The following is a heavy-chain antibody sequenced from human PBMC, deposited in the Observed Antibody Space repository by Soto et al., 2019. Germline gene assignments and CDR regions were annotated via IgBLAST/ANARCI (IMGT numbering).Heavy chain of an antibody. D-gene: IGHD2-21*02. J-gene: IGHJ4*02. CDR1: GGSVSSGSYY. Sequence: SETLSLTCTVSGGSVSSGSYYWSWIRQPPGKGLEWIGYIYYSGGTNYNPSLKSRVTISVDTSKNQFSLKLSSVTAADTAVYYCARFVSSKHIVVVTATDYFDYWGQGTLVTVSS. CDR2: IYYSGGT. CDR3: ARFVSSKHIVVVTATDYFDY. V-gene: IGHV4-61*01.